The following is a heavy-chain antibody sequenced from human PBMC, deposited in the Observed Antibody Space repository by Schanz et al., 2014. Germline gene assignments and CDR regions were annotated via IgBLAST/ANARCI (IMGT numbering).Heavy chain of an antibody. V-gene: IGHV3-66*01. Sequence: EVQLVESGGGLVQPGGSLRLSCAASGFTFKSYWMHWVRQAPGKGLEWVSLIYSGGDTNYAGSVKGRFTISRDGSKNTLYLQMNSLRAEDTAVYYCARKTDSSGTGDYWGQGTLVTVSS. J-gene: IGHJ4*02. D-gene: IGHD6-19*01. CDR1: GFTFKSYW. CDR3: ARKTDSSGTGDY. CDR2: IYSGGDT.